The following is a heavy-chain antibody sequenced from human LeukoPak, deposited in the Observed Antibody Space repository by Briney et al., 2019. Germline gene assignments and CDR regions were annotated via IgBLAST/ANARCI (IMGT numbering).Heavy chain of an antibody. D-gene: IGHD2-21*02. Sequence: SETLSLTCTVSGGSINSSSYYWGWIRQPPGKGLEWIGYIYYSGSTYYNPSLKSRVTISVDTSKNQFSLKLSSVTAADTAVYYCATYVVTAIPYYFDYWGQGTLVTVSS. J-gene: IGHJ4*02. CDR2: IYYSGST. CDR1: GGSINSSSYY. CDR3: ATYVVTAIPYYFDY. V-gene: IGHV4-30-4*08.